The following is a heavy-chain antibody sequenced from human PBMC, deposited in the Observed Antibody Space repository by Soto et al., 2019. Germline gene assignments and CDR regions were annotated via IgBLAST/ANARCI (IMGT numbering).Heavy chain of an antibody. CDR3: ARWGSGYYYGMDV. CDR1: GGYFSGYY. Sequence: SETLSLTCAVSGGYFSGYYWSWISQPPGNGLEGMGRLNPSGSTNYNPSLKSRVTISVDTSKNQFSLKLSSVTAADTVVYYCARWGSGYYYGMDVWGQGSAVTVSS. V-gene: IGHV4-34*01. CDR2: LNPSGST. D-gene: IGHD3-10*01. J-gene: IGHJ6*02.